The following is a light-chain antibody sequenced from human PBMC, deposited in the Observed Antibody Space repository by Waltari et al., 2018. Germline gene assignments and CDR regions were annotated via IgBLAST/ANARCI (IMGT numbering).Light chain of an antibody. J-gene: IGKJ4*01. CDR3: QQYFSYPLT. CDR1: EGITSY. V-gene: IGKV1-8*01. Sequence: AIRMTQSPSSFSASTGDRATITCRANEGITSYLAWYQQKPGKAPKLLIYAASTLHSGVPSRFSGSGSGTDFTLTISCLQSEDFATYYCQQYFSYPLTFGGGTKVEIK. CDR2: AAS.